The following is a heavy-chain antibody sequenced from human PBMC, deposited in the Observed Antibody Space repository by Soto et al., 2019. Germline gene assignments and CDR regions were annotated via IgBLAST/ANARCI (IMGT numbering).Heavy chain of an antibody. Sequence: QVQLVQSGAEVKKPGSSVKVSCKASGGTFSSYAISWVRQAPGQGLEWMGGIIPIFGTANYAQKFQGRVTITADKSTSTAYMELSSLRSEDTAVYYCARVMGYCSGGSCYSQHSYYGMDVWGQGTTVTVSS. CDR3: ARVMGYCSGGSCYSQHSYYGMDV. D-gene: IGHD2-15*01. V-gene: IGHV1-69*06. CDR1: GGTFSSYA. J-gene: IGHJ6*02. CDR2: IIPIFGTA.